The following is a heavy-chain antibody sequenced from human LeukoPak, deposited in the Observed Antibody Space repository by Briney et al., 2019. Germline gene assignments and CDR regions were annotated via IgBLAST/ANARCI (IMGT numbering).Heavy chain of an antibody. J-gene: IGHJ3*02. V-gene: IGHV4-30-2*01. CDR1: GGSISSGGYS. Sequence: PSETLSLTCAVSGGSISSGGYSWSWIRQPPGKGLEWIGYIYHSGSTYYNPSLKSRVTISVDRSKNQFSLKLSSVTAADTAVYYCAKQMYGDYLGTLAFDIWGQGTMVTVSS. CDR2: IYHSGST. D-gene: IGHD4-17*01. CDR3: AKQMYGDYLGTLAFDI.